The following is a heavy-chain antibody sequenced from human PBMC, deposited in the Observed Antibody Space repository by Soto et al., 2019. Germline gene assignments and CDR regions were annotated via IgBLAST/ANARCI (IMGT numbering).Heavy chain of an antibody. J-gene: IGHJ5*02. CDR1: GFTFSSYG. CDR3: ARRALLWFGESGSWFDP. Sequence: PGGSLRLSCAASGFTFSSYGMHWVRQAPGKGLEWVAVIWYDGSNKYYADSVKGRFTISRDNSKNTLYLQMNSLRDEDTAVYYCARRALLWFGESGSWFDPWGQGTLVTVSS. D-gene: IGHD3-10*01. V-gene: IGHV3-33*01. CDR2: IWYDGSNK.